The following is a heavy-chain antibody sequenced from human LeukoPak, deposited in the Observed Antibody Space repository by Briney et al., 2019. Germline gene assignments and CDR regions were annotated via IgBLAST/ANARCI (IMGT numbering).Heavy chain of an antibody. V-gene: IGHV4-34*01. CDR2: INHSGST. CDR1: GGSFSGYY. D-gene: IGHD6-13*01. Sequence: SETLSLTCAVYGGSFSGYYWSWIRQPPGKGLEWIGEINHSGSTNYNPSLKSRVTISVDTSKNQFSLKLSSVTAADTAVYYCARVLGYSSSWYVGRYFDYWGQGTLVTVSS. J-gene: IGHJ4*02. CDR3: ARVLGYSSSWYVGRYFDY.